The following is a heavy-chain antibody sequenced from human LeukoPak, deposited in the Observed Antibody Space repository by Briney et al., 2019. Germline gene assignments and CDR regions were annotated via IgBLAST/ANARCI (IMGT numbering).Heavy chain of an antibody. V-gene: IGHV3-23*01. CDR3: AKDLSSSWSEGPYYYYGMDV. J-gene: IGHJ6*02. CDR1: GFTFSSYA. D-gene: IGHD6-13*01. Sequence: GGSLRLSCAASGFTFSSYAMSWVRQAPGKGLEWVSAISGSGGSTYYADSVKGRFTISRDNSKNTLYLQMNSLRAGDTAVYYCAKDLSSSWSEGPYYYYGMDVWGQGTTVTVSS. CDR2: ISGSGGST.